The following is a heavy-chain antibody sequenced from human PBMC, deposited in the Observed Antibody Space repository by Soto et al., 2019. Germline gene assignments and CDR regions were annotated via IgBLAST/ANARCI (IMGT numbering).Heavy chain of an antibody. Sequence: ASETLSLTCAVYGGSFSGYYWSWIRQPPGKGLEWIGEINHSGSTNYNPSLKSRVTISVDTSKNQFSLKLSSVTAADTAVYYCARSEGYCSGGSCNYYYYMDVWGKGTTVTVSS. V-gene: IGHV4-34*01. CDR1: GGSFSGYY. D-gene: IGHD2-15*01. J-gene: IGHJ6*03. CDR3: ARSEGYCSGGSCNYYYYMDV. CDR2: INHSGST.